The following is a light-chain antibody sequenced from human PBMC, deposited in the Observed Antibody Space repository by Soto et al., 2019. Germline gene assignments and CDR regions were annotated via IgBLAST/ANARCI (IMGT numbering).Light chain of an antibody. CDR3: HQYHNWPRDT. Sequence: VMTQSPVTLSVSPGERATLSCRASQSVGNNLAWYQQKPGQAPRLLIYGASTRASGIPGRFSGSGSGTEFTLPISSLKSEDFAVYYCHQYHNWPRDTFGQGTKVEIK. J-gene: IGKJ1*01. CDR1: QSVGNN. CDR2: GAS. V-gene: IGKV3-15*01.